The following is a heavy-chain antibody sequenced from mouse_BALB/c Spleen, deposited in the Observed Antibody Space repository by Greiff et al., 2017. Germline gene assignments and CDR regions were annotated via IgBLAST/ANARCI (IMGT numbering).Heavy chain of an antibody. CDR2: IWWDDDK. D-gene: IGHD3-2*01. CDR1: GFSLSTSGMG. J-gene: IGHJ4*01. V-gene: IGHV8-8*01. CDR3: ARSKTARATGAMDY. Sequence: QVTLKVSGPGILQPSQTLSLSCSFSGFSLSTSGMGVGWIRQPSGKGLEWLAHIWWDDDKRYNPALKSRLTISKDTSSNQVFLKIASVDTADTATYYCARSKTARATGAMDYWGQGTSVTVSS.